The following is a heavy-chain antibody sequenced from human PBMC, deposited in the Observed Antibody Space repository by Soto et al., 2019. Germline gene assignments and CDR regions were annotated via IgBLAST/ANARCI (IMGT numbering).Heavy chain of an antibody. Sequence: PGGSLRLSCAASGFTFSNYIMHWVRQAPGKGLEWVSGISYDGSNKNNADSVKGRFTISRDNSKNRLYLQMNSLRAEDTAVYYCARDGEIYCSSTSCYRHFDYWGQGTLVTVSS. CDR2: ISYDGSNK. J-gene: IGHJ4*02. D-gene: IGHD2-2*01. V-gene: IGHV3-30-3*01. CDR1: GFTFSNYI. CDR3: ARDGEIYCSSTSCYRHFDY.